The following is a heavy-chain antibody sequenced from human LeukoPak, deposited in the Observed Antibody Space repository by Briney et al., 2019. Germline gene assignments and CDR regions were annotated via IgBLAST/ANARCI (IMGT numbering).Heavy chain of an antibody. D-gene: IGHD2-15*01. Sequence: PGGSLRLSCAASGFTFSSYGMPWVRQAPGKGLEWVAVIWYDGSNKYYADSVKGRFTISRDNSKNTLYLQMNSLRAEDTAVYYCAGAASIGGSDYWGQGTLVTVSS. CDR3: AGAASIGGSDY. CDR1: GFTFSSYG. J-gene: IGHJ4*02. CDR2: IWYDGSNK. V-gene: IGHV3-33*01.